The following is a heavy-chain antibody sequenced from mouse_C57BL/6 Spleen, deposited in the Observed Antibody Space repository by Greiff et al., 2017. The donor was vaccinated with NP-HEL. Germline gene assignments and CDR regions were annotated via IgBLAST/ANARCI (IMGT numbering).Heavy chain of an antibody. CDR1: GFNIKDYY. Sequence: VQLQQSGAELVRPGASVKLSCTASGFNIKDYYMHWVKQRPEQGLEWIGRIDPEDGDTEYAPKFQGKATMTADTSSNTAYRQLSSLTSEDTAVSYCTAGTTVVATDYWGQGTTLTVSS. V-gene: IGHV14-1*01. J-gene: IGHJ2*01. CDR2: IDPEDGDT. CDR3: TAGTTVVATDY. D-gene: IGHD1-1*01.